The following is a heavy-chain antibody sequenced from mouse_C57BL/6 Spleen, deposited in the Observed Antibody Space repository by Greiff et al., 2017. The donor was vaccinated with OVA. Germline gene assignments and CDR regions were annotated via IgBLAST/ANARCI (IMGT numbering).Heavy chain of an antibody. CDR3: ARTPFYGSSYVRYFDV. D-gene: IGHD1-1*01. J-gene: IGHJ1*03. CDR2: IHPNSGST. Sequence: QVQLQQPGAELVKPGASVKLSCKASGYTFTSYWMHWVKQRPGQGLEWIGMIHPNSGSTNYNEKFKSKATLTVDKSSSTAYMQLSSLTSEDSAVYYCARTPFYGSSYVRYFDVWGTGTTVTVSS. CDR1: GYTFTSYW. V-gene: IGHV1-64*01.